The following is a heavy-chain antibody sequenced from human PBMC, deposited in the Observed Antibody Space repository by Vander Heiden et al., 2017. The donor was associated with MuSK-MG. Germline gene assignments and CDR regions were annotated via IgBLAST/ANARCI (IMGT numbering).Heavy chain of an antibody. Sequence: QVQLVQSGAAVKKPGASVKVSCKASGYTFTSYYMHWVRQAPGQGLEWMVIINPSGGSTSYAQKFQGRVTMTRDTSTSTVYMELSSLRSEDTAVYYCARGNSESWLLEDWFDPWGQGTLGTVSS. CDR2: INPSGGST. CDR1: GYTFTSYY. V-gene: IGHV1-46*01. J-gene: IGHJ5*02. CDR3: ARGNSESWLLEDWFDP. D-gene: IGHD2-21*02.